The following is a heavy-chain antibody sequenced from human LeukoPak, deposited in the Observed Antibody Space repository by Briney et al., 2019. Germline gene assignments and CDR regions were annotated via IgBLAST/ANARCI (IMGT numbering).Heavy chain of an antibody. CDR3: ARAYGGYENQDY. V-gene: IGHV1-18*01. CDR2: ISTYNGNT. J-gene: IGHJ4*02. D-gene: IGHD4-17*01. Sequence: GASVKVSCKASGYTFTSYGISWVRQAPGQGPEWMGWISTYNGNTHYAQKLQGRVTMTTDTSTSTAYMELRSLRSDDTAVYYCARAYGGYENQDYWGQGTLVTVSS. CDR1: GYTFTSYG.